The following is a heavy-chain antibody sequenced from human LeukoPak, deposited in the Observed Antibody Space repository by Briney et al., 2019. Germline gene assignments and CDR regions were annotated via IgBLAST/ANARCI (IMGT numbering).Heavy chain of an antibody. CDR3: ASQEYGSGYVHFDY. J-gene: IGHJ4*02. V-gene: IGHV4-4*07. Sequence: PSETLSLTSTVSGGSISSYYWSWIRQPAGKGLEWIGRIYTSGSTNYNPSLKSRVTMSVDTSKNQFSLKLSSVTAADTAVYYCASQEYGSGYVHFDYWGQGTLVTVSS. D-gene: IGHD5-12*01. CDR2: IYTSGST. CDR1: GGSISSYY.